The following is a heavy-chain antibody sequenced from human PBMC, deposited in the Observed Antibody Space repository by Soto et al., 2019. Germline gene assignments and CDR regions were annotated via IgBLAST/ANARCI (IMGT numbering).Heavy chain of an antibody. CDR1: GGSISSSSYY. J-gene: IGHJ4*02. CDR2: IYYSGST. CDR3: ASNYDSSGYYSDY. Sequence: QLQLQESGPGLVKPSETLSLTCTVSGGSISSSSYYWGWIRQPPGKGLEWIGSIYYSGSTYYNPSLNSRVTISVDTSKNHFSLTLSSVTAADTAVYYCASNYDSSGYYSDYWGQGTLVTVSS. V-gene: IGHV4-39*01. D-gene: IGHD3-22*01.